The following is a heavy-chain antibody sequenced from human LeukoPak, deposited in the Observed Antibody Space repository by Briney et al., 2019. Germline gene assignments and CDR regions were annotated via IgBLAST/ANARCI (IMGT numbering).Heavy chain of an antibody. CDR3: ARDGLLWFGDSFDY. V-gene: IGHV7-4-1*02. Sequence: ASVKVSCTASGYTFSSYAMNWVRQAPGQGLEWMGWINTNTGNPTYAQGFTGRFVFSLDTSVSTAYLQISSLKTEDTAVYYCARDGLLWFGDSFDYWGQGTLVTVSS. CDR1: GYTFSSYA. J-gene: IGHJ4*02. CDR2: INTNTGNP. D-gene: IGHD3-10*01.